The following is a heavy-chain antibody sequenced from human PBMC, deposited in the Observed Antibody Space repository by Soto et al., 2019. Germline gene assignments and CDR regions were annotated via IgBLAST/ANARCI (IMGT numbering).Heavy chain of an antibody. CDR1: GFTLSSYA. J-gene: IGHJ4*02. Sequence: PGGSLRLSCAASGFTLSSYAMHWVRQAPGKGLEWVAVTSYDGLNTFYRDSVKGRFTISRDTSKSTLNLQMNSLKSEDTAVYYCAKSSSGLREYFDYWGRGTLVTVSS. CDR2: TSYDGLNT. D-gene: IGHD4-17*01. CDR3: AKSSSGLREYFDY. V-gene: IGHV3-30-3*02.